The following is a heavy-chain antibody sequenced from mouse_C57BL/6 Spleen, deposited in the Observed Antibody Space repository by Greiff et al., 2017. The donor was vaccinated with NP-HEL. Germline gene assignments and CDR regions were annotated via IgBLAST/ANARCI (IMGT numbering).Heavy chain of an antibody. J-gene: IGHJ2*01. D-gene: IGHD2-4*01. CDR3: ARSGGYYDYYFDY. CDR1: GYAFSSSW. CDR2: IYPGDGDT. V-gene: IGHV1-82*01. Sequence: VQLQQSGPELVKPGASVKISCKASGYAFSSSWMNWVKQKPGKGLEWIGRIYPGDGDTNYNGKFKGKATLTADKSSSTAYMQLSSLTSEDSAVYCCARSGGYYDYYFDYWGQGTTLTVSS.